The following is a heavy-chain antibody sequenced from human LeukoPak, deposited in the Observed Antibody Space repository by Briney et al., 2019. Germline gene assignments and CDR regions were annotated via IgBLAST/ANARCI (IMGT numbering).Heavy chain of an antibody. J-gene: IGHJ4*02. D-gene: IGHD6-13*01. CDR1: GFTFDDYA. V-gene: IGHV3-9*01. Sequence: GRSLRLSCAASGFTFDDYAMHWVRSAPGKGLEWVSGISWNSGSIGYADSVKGRFTISRDNAKNSLYLQMNSLRAEDTALYYCAKDSHDGIAAAGLVYWGQGTLVTVSS. CDR3: AKDSHDGIAAAGLVY. CDR2: ISWNSGSI.